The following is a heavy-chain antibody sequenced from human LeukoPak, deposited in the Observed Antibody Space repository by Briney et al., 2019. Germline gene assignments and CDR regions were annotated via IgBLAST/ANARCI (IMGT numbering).Heavy chain of an antibody. Sequence: PSETLPLTCTVSGGAIIGYWWSWIRQPPGKGLEWIGNIRYNGNTYSNPSLKSRVTISVDTSKNQFSMKLSSVTAADTAMYYCARYAALSGPNWLDPWGRGTLVTVSS. D-gene: IGHD6-19*01. V-gene: IGHV4-59*01. CDR3: ARYAALSGPNWLDP. J-gene: IGHJ5*02. CDR1: GGAIIGYW. CDR2: IRYNGNT.